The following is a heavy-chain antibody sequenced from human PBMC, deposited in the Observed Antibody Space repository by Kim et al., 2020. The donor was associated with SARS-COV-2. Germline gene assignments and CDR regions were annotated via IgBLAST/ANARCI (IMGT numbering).Heavy chain of an antibody. J-gene: IGHJ4*02. Sequence: PAPVKGRFTISRDNAKNTLYLQMNSLRAEDTAVYYCARDRTTLLTGFDYWGQGTLVTVSS. CDR3: ARDRTTLLTGFDY. V-gene: IGHV3-74*01. D-gene: IGHD3-9*01.